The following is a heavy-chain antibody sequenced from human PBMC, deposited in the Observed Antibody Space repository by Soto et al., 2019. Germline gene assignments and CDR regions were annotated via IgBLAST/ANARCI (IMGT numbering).Heavy chain of an antibody. CDR1: RYAINSGYY. D-gene: IGHD2-15*01. CDR3: ARTVVVVVSNVPYYFDY. J-gene: IGHJ4*02. V-gene: IGHV4-38-2*01. CDR2: MYHGGFS. Sequence: PSETLSLTCGVSRYAINSGYYWGWIRQSPGKGLEWIGNMYHGGFSYYNPSLKGRVTISVDTWKNRFSLILRSVTAADTAVYYCARTVVVVVSNVPYYFDYWGQGMLVTVSS.